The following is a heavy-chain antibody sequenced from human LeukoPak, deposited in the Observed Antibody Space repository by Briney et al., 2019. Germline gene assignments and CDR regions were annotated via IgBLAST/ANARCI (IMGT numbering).Heavy chain of an antibody. CDR3: ARVGAAYFEH. Sequence: PSETLSLKCTVSGGSIRTDSYNWGWIRQPPGKGLEWIASIRYSGTTYYNPPLKSRVTMSVDTSKNEFSLNLSSVTAADTAVLYCARVGAAYFEHWGQGTVVTVSS. V-gene: IGHV4-39*07. CDR1: GGSIRTDSYN. J-gene: IGHJ4*02. D-gene: IGHD1-26*01. CDR2: IRYSGTT.